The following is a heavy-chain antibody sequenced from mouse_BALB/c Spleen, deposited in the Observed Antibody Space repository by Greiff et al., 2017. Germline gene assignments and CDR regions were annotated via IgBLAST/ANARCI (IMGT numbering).Heavy chain of an antibody. Sequence: EGKLLESGPGLVKPSQSLSLTCTVTGYSITSDYAWNWIRQFPGNKLEWMGYISYSGSTSYNPSLKSRISITRDTSKNQFFLQLNSVTTEDTATYYCASLDYYGSTSYAMDYWGQGTSVTVSS. CDR2: ISYSGST. V-gene: IGHV3-2*02. CDR1: GYSITSDYA. D-gene: IGHD1-1*01. CDR3: ASLDYYGSTSYAMDY. J-gene: IGHJ4*01.